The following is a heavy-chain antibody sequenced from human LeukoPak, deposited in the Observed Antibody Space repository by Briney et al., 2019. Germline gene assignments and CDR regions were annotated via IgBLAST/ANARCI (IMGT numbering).Heavy chain of an antibody. V-gene: IGHV4-4*02. Sequence: SETLSLTCALSTVSGSSGNWWSWVRQPPGKGLEWIGEVHKTGKANYNPSLKTRVTISIDASKNQLSLELTSVTAADAAVYYCARELLGAPTPGAYWGQGTRVTVSS. J-gene: IGHJ4*02. CDR3: ARELLGAPTPGAY. D-gene: IGHD7-27*01. CDR1: TVSGSSGNW. CDR2: VHKTGKA.